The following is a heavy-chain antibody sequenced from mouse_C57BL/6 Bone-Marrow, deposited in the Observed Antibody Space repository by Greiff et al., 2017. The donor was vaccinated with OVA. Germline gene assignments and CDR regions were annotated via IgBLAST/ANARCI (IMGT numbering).Heavy chain of an antibody. Sequence: QVQLQQPGAELVKPGASVKLSCKASGYPFTRYWMHWVKQRPGRGLEWIGRIDPTSVGTKSNEKFKSKATLTVDKPSSTAYMQLSSLTSEDSAVYYCAREKGLRRYYFDYWGQGTTLTVSA. J-gene: IGHJ2*01. CDR3: AREKGLRRYYFDY. D-gene: IGHD2-4*01. CDR2: IDPTSVGT. V-gene: IGHV1-72*01. CDR1: GYPFTRYW.